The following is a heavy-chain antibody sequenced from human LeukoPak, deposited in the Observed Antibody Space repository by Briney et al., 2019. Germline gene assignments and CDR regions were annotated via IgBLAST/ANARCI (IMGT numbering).Heavy chain of an antibody. CDR1: GFTFDDYA. V-gene: IGHV3-9*01. D-gene: IGHD3-9*01. J-gene: IGHJ4*02. CDR2: ISWNSDTT. CDR3: AKAATGYYRRYFDF. Sequence: GGSLRLSCAASGFTFDDYAMYWVRQAPGKGLEWVSGISWNSDTTGYADSVKGRFTISRDSAKNSLYLQMNSLRAEDTALYYCAKAATGYYRRYFDFWGQGTLVTVSS.